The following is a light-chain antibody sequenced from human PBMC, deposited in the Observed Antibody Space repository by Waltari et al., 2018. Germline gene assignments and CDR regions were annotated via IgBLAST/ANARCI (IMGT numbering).Light chain of an antibody. CDR2: DVT. CDR1: NSDVGGYDY. Sequence: QSALTQPRSVSGSPGQSVTISCTGTNSDVGGYDYVSWYQQYPGKAPQLMILDVTKGPSGVPARFSGSKSGNTASLTISGLQVEDEADYYCCSYAGSYTRVFGGGTK. V-gene: IGLV2-11*01. CDR3: CSYAGSYTRV. J-gene: IGLJ3*02.